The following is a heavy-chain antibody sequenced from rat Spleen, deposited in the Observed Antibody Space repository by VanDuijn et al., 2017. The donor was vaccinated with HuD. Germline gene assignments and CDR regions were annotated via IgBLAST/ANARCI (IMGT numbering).Heavy chain of an antibody. J-gene: IGHJ4*01. CDR2: ISSAGST. D-gene: IGHD4-3*01. CDR1: GYSITSTFR. Sequence: EVQLQESGPGLVKPSQSLSLTCSVTGYSITSTFRWNWIRKFPGNKLEWMGYISSAGSTNNNPSLKSRISITRDTSKNQFFLQVNSVTTEDTATYYCARSSGDVMAAWGQGPSVTVSS. V-gene: IGHV3-3*01. CDR3: ARSSGDVMAA.